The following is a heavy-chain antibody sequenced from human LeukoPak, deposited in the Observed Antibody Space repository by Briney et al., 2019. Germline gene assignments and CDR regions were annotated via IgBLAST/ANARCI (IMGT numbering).Heavy chain of an antibody. J-gene: IGHJ4*02. V-gene: IGHV4-34*01. D-gene: IGHD3-10*01. CDR3: AAARLLKRSYYFDY. Sequence: PSETLSLTCAVYGGSFSGYYWSWIRQPPGKGLEWIGEINHSGSTNYNPSLKSRVTMSVDTSKNQFSLKLSSVTAADTAVYYCAAARLLKRSYYFDYWGQGTLVTVSS. CDR2: INHSGST. CDR1: GGSFSGYY.